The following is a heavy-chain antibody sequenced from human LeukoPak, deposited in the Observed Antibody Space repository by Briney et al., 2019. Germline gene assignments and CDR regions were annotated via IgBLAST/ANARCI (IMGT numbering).Heavy chain of an antibody. V-gene: IGHV1-18*01. CDR3: ARGGGVAAAGTNFDY. J-gene: IGHJ4*02. Sequence: ASVKVSCKASGYNFTRYGISWVRQAPGQGLEWMGWISAYNGDTNSAQKLQGRVTMTTDTSTSTAYMDLRSLRSDDTAVYYCARGGGVAAAGTNFDYWGQGTLVTVSS. CDR1: GYNFTRYG. CDR2: ISAYNGDT. D-gene: IGHD6-13*01.